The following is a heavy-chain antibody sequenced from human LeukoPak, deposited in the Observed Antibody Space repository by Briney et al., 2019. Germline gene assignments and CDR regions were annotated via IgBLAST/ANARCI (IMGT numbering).Heavy chain of an antibody. D-gene: IGHD2-2*01. CDR1: GYTFTGYY. CDR2: INPNSGGT. Sequence: ASVKVSCKASGYTFTGYYMHWVRQAPGQGLEWMGWINPNSGGTNYAQKFQGRVTMTRDTSISTAYMELSRLRSDDTAVYYCARVLSLEYQLLSSLTDYYMDVWGKGTTVTVSS. CDR3: ARVLSLEYQLLSSLTDYYMDV. V-gene: IGHV1-2*02. J-gene: IGHJ6*03.